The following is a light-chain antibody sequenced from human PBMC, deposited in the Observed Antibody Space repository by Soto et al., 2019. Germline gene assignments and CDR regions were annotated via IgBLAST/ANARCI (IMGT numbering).Light chain of an antibody. Sequence: EIVMTQSPSTLSVSTGERATLSCRASQSVSSHLAWYQHKPGQAPRLLFYDASTRATGIPARFSGSGYGTESTLTISSPQSEDFAVYYCQHYHGWPITFGQGTRLEIK. CDR3: QHYHGWPIT. V-gene: IGKV3-15*01. CDR2: DAS. J-gene: IGKJ5*01. CDR1: QSVSSH.